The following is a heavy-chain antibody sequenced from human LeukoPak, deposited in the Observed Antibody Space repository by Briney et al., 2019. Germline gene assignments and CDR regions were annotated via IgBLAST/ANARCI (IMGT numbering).Heavy chain of an antibody. CDR3: ARGEVYRSCYYYGMDV. D-gene: IGHD1-14*01. J-gene: IGHJ6*02. CDR2: IYYSGST. CDR1: GGSISSYY. Sequence: SETLSLTCTVSGGSISSYYWSWIRQPPGKGLEWIGYIYYSGSTNYNPSLKSRVTISVDTSKNQFSLKLSSVTAADTAVYYCARGEVYRSCYYYGMDVWGQGTTVTVSS. V-gene: IGHV4-59*01.